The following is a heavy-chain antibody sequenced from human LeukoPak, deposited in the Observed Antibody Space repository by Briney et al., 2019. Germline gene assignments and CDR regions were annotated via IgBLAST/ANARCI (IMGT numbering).Heavy chain of an antibody. CDR3: ATITLRGPMDY. J-gene: IGHJ4*02. CDR2: IHYSGST. V-gene: IGHV4-61*01. D-gene: IGHD3-16*01. CDR1: GGSISSSSYY. Sequence: SETLSLTCTVSGGSISSSSYYWSWIRQPPGKGLEWIAHIHYSGSTNYNPSLKSRVTTSVDTSKNQISLKLSSVTAADTAVYYCATITLRGPMDYWGQGTLVTVSS.